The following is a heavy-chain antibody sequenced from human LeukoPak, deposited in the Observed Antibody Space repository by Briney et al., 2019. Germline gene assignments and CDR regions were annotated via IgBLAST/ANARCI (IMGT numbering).Heavy chain of an antibody. V-gene: IGHV4-39*01. CDR1: GGSMSSRSCY. CDR2: IYYSGNT. J-gene: IGHJ3*01. CDR3: ARLFSSSWYRGAFDL. Sequence: PGTLALACAVAGGSMSSRSCYWGGIRQPPGKGLEWLGTIYYSGNTYSNPSLKSRVTISVDTSKNQFSLKLSSVTAADTAVYYCARLFSSSWYRGAFDLWGQGTMVTVSS. D-gene: IGHD6-13*01.